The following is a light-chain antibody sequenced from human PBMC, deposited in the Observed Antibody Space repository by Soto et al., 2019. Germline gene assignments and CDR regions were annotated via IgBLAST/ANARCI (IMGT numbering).Light chain of an antibody. CDR2: ENN. J-gene: IGLJ1*01. V-gene: IGLV1-40*01. Sequence: QSVLTQPPSVSEAPGQMVTISCTGSSSNIGAGYEAHWYQQVPGTAPKLLIYENNNRPSGVPDRFSGSKYGTSASLAITGLPAEDEAEYYCQSYDSSLSGYVFGAGTKLTVL. CDR3: QSYDSSLSGYV. CDR1: SSNIGAGYE.